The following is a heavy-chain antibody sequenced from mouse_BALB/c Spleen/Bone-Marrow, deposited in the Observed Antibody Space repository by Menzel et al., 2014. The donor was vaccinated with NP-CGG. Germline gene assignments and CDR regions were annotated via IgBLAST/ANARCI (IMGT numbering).Heavy chain of an antibody. J-gene: IGHJ4*01. V-gene: IGHV3-8*02. D-gene: IGHD2-14*01. Sequence: EVKVVESGPSLVKPSQTLSLTCSVTGDSITSGYWNWIRKFPGNKLEYMGYISHSGSTYYNPSLKSRISITRDTSKNQYYLQSNSVTTEDTATYYCARAGYRYDVGYAMDYWGQGTSVTVSS. CDR1: GDSITSGY. CDR2: ISHSGST. CDR3: ARAGYRYDVGYAMDY.